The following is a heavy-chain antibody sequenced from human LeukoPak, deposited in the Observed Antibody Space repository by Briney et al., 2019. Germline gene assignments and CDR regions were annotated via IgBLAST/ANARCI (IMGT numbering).Heavy chain of an antibody. V-gene: IGHV1-69*13. J-gene: IGHJ4*02. D-gene: IGHD3-3*01. CDR2: IIPIFGTA. Sequence: SVKVSCKASGGTFSSYAISWVRQAPGQGLEWMGGIIPIFGTANYAQKFQGRVTITADESTSTAYMELSSLRSEDTAVYYCARDLGVDKGRFLELVQGPFDYWGQGTLVTVSS. CDR3: ARDLGVDKGRFLELVQGPFDY. CDR1: GGTFSSYA.